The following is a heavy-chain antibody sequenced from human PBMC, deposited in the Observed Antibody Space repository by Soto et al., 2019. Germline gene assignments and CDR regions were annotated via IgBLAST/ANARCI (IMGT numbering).Heavy chain of an antibody. V-gene: IGHV4-30-2*01. J-gene: IGHJ4*02. D-gene: IGHD4-17*01. Sequence: QLQLQESGSGLVKPSQTLSLTCAVSGGSISSGGYCWSWIRQPPGKGLEWIGYIYDSGSTYYNPSRKSRVTISVDRSKNQFSLKLRSVTAADTAVYYCARGALRWSTSWDFDYWGQGTLVTVSS. CDR2: IYDSGST. CDR1: GGSISSGGYC. CDR3: ARGALRWSTSWDFDY.